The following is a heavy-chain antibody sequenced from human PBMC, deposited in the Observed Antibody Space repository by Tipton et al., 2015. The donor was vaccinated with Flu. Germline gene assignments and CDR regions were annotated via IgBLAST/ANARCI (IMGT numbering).Heavy chain of an antibody. CDR2: IYYSGST. CDR3: ASYSSSYFDY. D-gene: IGHD6-6*01. J-gene: IGHJ4*02. V-gene: IGHV4-31*03. Sequence: LRLSCTVSGGSISSYTYYWSWIRQHPGKGLEWIGYIYYSGSTHYNPSLKSRVTISVDTSKNQFSLKLSSVTAADTAVYYCASYSSSYFDYWGQGTLVTVSS. CDR1: GGSISSYTYY.